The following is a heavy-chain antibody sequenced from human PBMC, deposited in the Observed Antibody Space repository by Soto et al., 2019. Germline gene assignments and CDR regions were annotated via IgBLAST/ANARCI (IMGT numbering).Heavy chain of an antibody. D-gene: IGHD2-15*01. J-gene: IGHJ4*02. Sequence: SETLSLTCAVYGGSFSGYYWSWIRQPPGKGLEWIGEINHSGSTNYNPSLKSRVTISVDTSKNQFSLKLSSVTAADTAVYYCARVVVAATIPLDYWGQGTLVTVSS. CDR3: ARVVVAATIPLDY. CDR2: INHSGST. CDR1: GGSFSGYY. V-gene: IGHV4-34*01.